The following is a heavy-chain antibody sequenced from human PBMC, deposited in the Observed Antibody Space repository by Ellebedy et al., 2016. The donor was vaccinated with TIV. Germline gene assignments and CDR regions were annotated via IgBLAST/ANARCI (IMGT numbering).Heavy chain of an antibody. V-gene: IGHV3-9*01. D-gene: IGHD3-10*01. Sequence: GGSLRLSCAASGFTFDDYAMHWVRQAPGKGLEWVSGISWNSGSIGYADSVKGRFTISRDNAMNTLYLQMNGLRAEDTAVYYCARLGRGSGPYYYYGMDVWGQGTTVTVSS. CDR1: GFTFDDYA. CDR3: ARLGRGSGPYYYYGMDV. J-gene: IGHJ6*02. CDR2: ISWNSGSI.